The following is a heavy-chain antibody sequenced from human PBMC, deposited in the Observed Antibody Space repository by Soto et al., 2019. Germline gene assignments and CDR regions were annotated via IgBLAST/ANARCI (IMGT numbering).Heavy chain of an antibody. J-gene: IGHJ3*02. D-gene: IGHD3-16*01. Sequence: QLQLQESGPGLVKPSETLSLTCTVSGGSISSSSYYWGWIRQPPGKGLEWIGSIYYSGSTYYNPSLKSRVTISVDTSKNQFSLKLSSVTAADTAAYYCARRGSPPRGTGAFDIWGQGTMVTVSS. CDR2: IYYSGST. CDR3: ARRGSPPRGTGAFDI. CDR1: GGSISSSSYY. V-gene: IGHV4-39*01.